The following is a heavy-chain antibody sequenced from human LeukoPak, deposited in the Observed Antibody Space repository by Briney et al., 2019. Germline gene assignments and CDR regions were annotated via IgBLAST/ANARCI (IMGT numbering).Heavy chain of an antibody. D-gene: IGHD6-13*01. CDR2: ISGGGYST. J-gene: IGHJ4*02. CDR3: AKPDNSWSFDY. V-gene: IGHV3-23*01. CDR1: GFTFNNYA. Sequence: PGGSLRLSCVASGFTFNNYAMSWVRQAPGKGLEWVSAISGGGYSTYYADSVKGRFTISRDNSKNTMYLQMNSLRAEDTAVYYCAKPDNSWSFDYWGQGTLVTVSS.